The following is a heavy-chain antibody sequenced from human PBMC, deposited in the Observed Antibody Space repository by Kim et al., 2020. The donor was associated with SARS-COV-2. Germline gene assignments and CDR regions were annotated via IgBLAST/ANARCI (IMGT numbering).Heavy chain of an antibody. D-gene: IGHD4-4*01. CDR3: ARGPNYSPFDY. Sequence: IHYANSGRGRFTIARDNDKNSLFLQMNGLRAEDTAVYYCARGPNYSPFDYWGQGTLVTVSS. CDR2: I. J-gene: IGHJ4*02. V-gene: IGHV3-48*03.